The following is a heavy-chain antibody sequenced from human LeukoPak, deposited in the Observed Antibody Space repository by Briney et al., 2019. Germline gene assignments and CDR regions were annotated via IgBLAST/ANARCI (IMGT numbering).Heavy chain of an antibody. D-gene: IGHD4-11*01. Sequence: GGSLRLSCTASGFAFSIYEMDWVRQAPGKGLEWVSHISSSGSYIQYAESVKGRFTISRDNSKNSLYLQMNSLRTEDTALYYCAKDYNYDYSNSYFDYWGQGTLVTVSS. V-gene: IGHV3-48*03. CDR1: GFAFSIYE. CDR3: AKDYNYDYSNSYFDY. CDR2: ISSSGSYI. J-gene: IGHJ4*02.